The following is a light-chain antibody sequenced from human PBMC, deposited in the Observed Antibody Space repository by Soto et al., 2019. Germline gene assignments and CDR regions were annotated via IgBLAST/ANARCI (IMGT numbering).Light chain of an antibody. CDR2: DAS. Sequence: EIVMTQSPATLSVSPGERATLSCRASQSVAGNLAWYQQKPGQAPRLLIYDASTRATGIPARFSGSGSGTVFTVTISSVQSEDFAVYYCQQYTNWHWTFGQGTKVEIK. CDR1: QSVAGN. V-gene: IGKV3-15*01. J-gene: IGKJ1*01. CDR3: QQYTNWHWT.